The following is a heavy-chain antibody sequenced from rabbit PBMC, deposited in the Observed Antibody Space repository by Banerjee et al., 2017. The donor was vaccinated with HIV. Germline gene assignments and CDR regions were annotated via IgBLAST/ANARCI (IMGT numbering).Heavy chain of an antibody. J-gene: IGHJ4*01. Sequence: EESGGGLVQPEGSLTLTCTVSGFSFSGSYWICWVRQAPGKGLEWIACIGTSSGSTYYASWAKGRFTLSKTSSTTVTLQMTTLIAADTATYFCARGLGSGGGAYGGFYFTLWGQGTLVTVS. CDR2: IGTSSGST. CDR3: ARGLGSGGGAYGGFYFTL. V-gene: IGHV1S45*01. CDR1: GFSFSGSYW. D-gene: IGHD6-1*01.